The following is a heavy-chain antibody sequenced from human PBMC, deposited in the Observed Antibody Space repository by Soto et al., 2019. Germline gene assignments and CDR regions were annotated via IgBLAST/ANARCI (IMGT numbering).Heavy chain of an antibody. V-gene: IGHV1-8*01. CDR3: ARVMLGGHSDY. D-gene: IGHD2-15*01. CDR1: GYTFTNSV. CDR2: MNPNSGNT. J-gene: IGHJ4*02. Sequence: QVQLVQSGAEVKKPGASVTVSCKASGYTFTNSVINWVRQAPGQGLEWMGWMNPNSGNTGYEQKFQGRVTMTRNTSIRTAYIDLSSLSSDDTAVYYCARVMLGGHSDYWGQGTLVTVSS.